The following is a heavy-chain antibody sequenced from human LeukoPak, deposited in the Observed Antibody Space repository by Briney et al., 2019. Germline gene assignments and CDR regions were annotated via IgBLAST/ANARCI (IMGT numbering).Heavy chain of an antibody. CDR2: ISSSSSYI. Sequence: GGSLRLSCAASGFTFSSYSMNWVRQAPGKGLEWVSSISSSSSYIYYADSVKGRFTISRDNAKNSLYLQMNSLRAEDTAVYYCAGFSVSSPLVDYWGQGTLVTVSS. CDR3: AGFSVSSPLVDY. CDR1: GFTFSSYS. J-gene: IGHJ4*02. V-gene: IGHV3-21*01. D-gene: IGHD5/OR15-5a*01.